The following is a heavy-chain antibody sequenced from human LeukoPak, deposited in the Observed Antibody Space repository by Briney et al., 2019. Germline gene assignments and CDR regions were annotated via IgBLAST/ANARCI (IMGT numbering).Heavy chain of an antibody. CDR2: IYYSGST. CDR1: GGSISSYY. CDR3: ARGQWLVDY. D-gene: IGHD6-19*01. J-gene: IGHJ4*02. Sequence: SETLSLTCTVSGGSISSYYWSWIRQPPGKGLEWVGYIYYSGSTNYNPSLKSRVTISVDTSKNQFSLKLSSVTAADTAVYYCARGQWLVDYWGQGTLVTVSS. V-gene: IGHV4-59*01.